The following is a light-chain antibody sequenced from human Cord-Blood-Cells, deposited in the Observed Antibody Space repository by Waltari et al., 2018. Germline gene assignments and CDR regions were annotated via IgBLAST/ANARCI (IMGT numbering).Light chain of an antibody. CDR1: SSAVGGYNY. V-gene: IGLV2-14*01. Sequence: QSALTQPASVSGSPGQSLTIPCTGTSSAVGGYNYVSWYQPHPGKAPKLMIYDVSNRPSGVSNRFSGSKSGNTASLTISGLQAEDEADYYCSSYTSSSTLYVFGTGTKVTVL. J-gene: IGLJ1*01. CDR2: DVS. CDR3: SSYTSSSTLYV.